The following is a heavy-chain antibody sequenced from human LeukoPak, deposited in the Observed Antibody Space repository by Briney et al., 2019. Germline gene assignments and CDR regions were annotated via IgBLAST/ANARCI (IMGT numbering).Heavy chain of an antibody. CDR1: GGTFSSYA. D-gene: IGHD3-22*01. CDR2: IIPIFGTA. Sequence: SVKVSCKASGGTFSSYAISWVRQAPGQGLEWMGGIIPIFGTANYAQKFQGRVTITADESTSTAYMELSSLRSEDTAVYYCAREPSVYYDSSGYYPNWFDPWGQGTLVTVSS. V-gene: IGHV1-69*13. CDR3: AREPSVYYDSSGYYPNWFDP. J-gene: IGHJ5*02.